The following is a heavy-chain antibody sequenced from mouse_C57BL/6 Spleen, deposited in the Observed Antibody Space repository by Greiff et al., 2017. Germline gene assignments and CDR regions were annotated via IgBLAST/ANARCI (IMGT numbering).Heavy chain of an antibody. J-gene: IGHJ4*01. D-gene: IGHD2-4*01. CDR2: IRSKSNNYAT. CDR1: GFSFNTYA. V-gene: IGHV10-1*01. CDR3: VRHDYDDAMDY. Sequence: EVKLVESGGGLVQAKGSLKLSCAASGFSFNTYAMNWVRQAPGKGLEWVARIRSKSNNYATYYADSVKDRFTISRDDSESMLYLQMNNLKTEDTAMYYCVRHDYDDAMDYWGQGTSVTVSS.